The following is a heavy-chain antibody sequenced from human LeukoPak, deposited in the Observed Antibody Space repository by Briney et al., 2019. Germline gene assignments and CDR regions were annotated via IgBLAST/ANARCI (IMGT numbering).Heavy chain of an antibody. Sequence: SETLSLTCAVYGGSFSGYYWTWIRQPPGKELEWIAYTHYTGNTKSNPSLKSRVTTSVDTSKSQFSLKLSSVTAADTAAYYCAKWSSTLKAFDFWGQGILAIVSS. CDR2: THYTGNT. V-gene: IGHV4-59*08. D-gene: IGHD2-8*01. CDR1: GGSFSGYY. CDR3: AKWSSTLKAFDF. J-gene: IGHJ4*02.